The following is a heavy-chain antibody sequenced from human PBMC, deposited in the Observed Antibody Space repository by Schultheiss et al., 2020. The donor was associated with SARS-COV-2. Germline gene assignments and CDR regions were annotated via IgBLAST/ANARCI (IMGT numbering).Heavy chain of an antibody. J-gene: IGHJ4*02. CDR1: GGPISSSSYY. V-gene: IGHV4-39*01. Sequence: SQTLSLTCTVSGGPISSSSYYWGWIRQPPGKGLEWIGNIYYGGSTYYNPSLKSRVTISVDTSKNQFSLKLSSVTAADTAVYYCATQTGATHFYWGQGTLVTVSS. D-gene: IGHD1-1*01. CDR2: IYYGGST. CDR3: ATQTGATHFY.